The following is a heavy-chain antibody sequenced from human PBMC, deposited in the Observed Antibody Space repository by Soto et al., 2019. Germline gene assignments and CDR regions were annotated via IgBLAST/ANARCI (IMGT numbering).Heavy chain of an antibody. CDR3: AREPAAGLFYYYGMDV. V-gene: IGHV4-4*07. Sequence: SETLSLTCTVSGGSISSYYWSWVRQPAGKGLEWIGRIYTSGSTNYNPSLKSRVTMSVDTSKNQFSLKLSSVTAADTAVYYCAREPAAGLFYYYGMDVWGQGTTVTVSS. D-gene: IGHD6-13*01. J-gene: IGHJ6*02. CDR2: IYTSGST. CDR1: GGSISSYY.